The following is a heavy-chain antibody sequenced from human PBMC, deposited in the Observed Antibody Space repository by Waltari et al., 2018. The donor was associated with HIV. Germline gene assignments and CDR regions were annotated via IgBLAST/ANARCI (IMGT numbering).Heavy chain of an antibody. Sequence: EVQLLESGGGLVQPGGSLRLSCAASGFTFSSYAMSWVRQAPGKGVEWVSAISGSGGSTYYADSVKGRFTISRDNSKNTLYLQMNSLRAEDTAVYYCARSIVVPSWYFDLWGRGTLVTVSS. V-gene: IGHV3-23*01. J-gene: IGHJ2*01. CDR2: ISGSGGST. D-gene: IGHD1-26*01. CDR3: ARSIVVPSWYFDL. CDR1: GFTFSSYA.